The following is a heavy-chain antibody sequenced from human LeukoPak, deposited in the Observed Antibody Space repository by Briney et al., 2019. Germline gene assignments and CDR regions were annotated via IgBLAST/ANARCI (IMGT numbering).Heavy chain of an antibody. CDR2: IYYSGST. D-gene: IGHD3-22*01. J-gene: IGHJ6*02. Sequence: PSETLSLTCTVSGGSSSSSSYYWGWIRQPPGKGLEWIGSIYYSGSTYYNPSLKSRVTISVDTSKNQFSLKLSSVTAADTAVYYCARESDSSGYYYPYYYYGMDVWGQGTTVTVSS. V-gene: IGHV4-39*02. CDR3: ARESDSSGYYYPYYYYGMDV. CDR1: GGSSSSSSYY.